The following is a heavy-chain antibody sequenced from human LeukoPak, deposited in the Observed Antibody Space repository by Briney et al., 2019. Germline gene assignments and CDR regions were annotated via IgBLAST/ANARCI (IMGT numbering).Heavy chain of an antibody. CDR2: INPSGGST. V-gene: IGHV1-46*01. CDR1: GYTFTSYY. D-gene: IGHD2-2*01. Sequence: ASVNVSCKASGYTFTSYYMHWVRQAPGQGLEWMGIINPSGGSTGYAQKFQGRVTMTRDTSTSTVYMELSSLRSEDTAVYYCARTQPTGNFIPAAVYGMDVWGEGTTVTVSS. CDR3: ARTQPTGNFIPAAVYGMDV. J-gene: IGHJ6*04.